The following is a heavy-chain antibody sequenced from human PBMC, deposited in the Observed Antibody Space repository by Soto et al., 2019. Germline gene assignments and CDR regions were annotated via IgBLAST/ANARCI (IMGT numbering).Heavy chain of an antibody. J-gene: IGHJ5*02. D-gene: IGHD2-15*01. CDR3: ARDNHWCSGGSRYSVWFDP. CDR1: GGSISSYY. CDR2: IYTSGST. Sequence: SETLSLTCTVSGGSISSYYWSWIRQPAGKGLEWIGRIYTSGSTNYNPSLKSRVTMSVDTSKNQFSLKLSSVTAADTAVYYCARDNHWCSGGSRYSVWFDPWGQGTLVTVSS. V-gene: IGHV4-4*07.